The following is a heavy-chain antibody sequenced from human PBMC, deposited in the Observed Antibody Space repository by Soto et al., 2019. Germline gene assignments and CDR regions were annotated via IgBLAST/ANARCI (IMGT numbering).Heavy chain of an antibody. V-gene: IGHV3-7*01. D-gene: IGHD3-10*01. CDR1: GCTFGSYW. CDR3: ARDSGYGSGTSVNHYHNY. J-gene: IGHJ4*01. Sequence: GGSLRRSWAASGCTFGSYWMSCHRNAPWEVQEWLATIKWDASEKKYVDSVEGRFTMTRDNAKTSLYLQMDSLRAEDTAVYYCARDSGYGSGTSVNHYHNYCRNGTRVTFSS. CDR2: IKWDASEK.